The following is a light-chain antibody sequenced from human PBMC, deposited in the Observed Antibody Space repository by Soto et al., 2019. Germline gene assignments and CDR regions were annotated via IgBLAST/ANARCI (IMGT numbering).Light chain of an antibody. CDR2: GAV. J-gene: IGKJ2*01. CDR1: QSVSSN. CDR3: QQYHNWPYT. Sequence: EIVMTQSPATLSVSPGERVTLSCRASQSVSSNLVWYQQKPGQAPRPLIYGAVTRATGIPDRFSGSDSGTEFTLTISSLQSEDFAVYYCQQYHNWPYTFDQGTKLEIK. V-gene: IGKV3-15*01.